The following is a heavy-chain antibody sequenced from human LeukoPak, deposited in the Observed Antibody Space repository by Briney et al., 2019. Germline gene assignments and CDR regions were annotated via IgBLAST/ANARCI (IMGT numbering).Heavy chain of an antibody. CDR2: IRGSGGST. CDR1: GFAFNAYA. J-gene: IGHJ6*02. Sequence: GASLRLSCAASGFAFNAYAMSWVRQAPGKGLEWVSSIRGSGGSTNYADSVRGRFSISTDNSKKTLYLQMNSLRAEDTAVYYCAKDSTTSGSYYGMDVWGQGTTVTVSS. D-gene: IGHD1-26*01. V-gene: IGHV3-23*01. CDR3: AKDSTTSGSYYGMDV.